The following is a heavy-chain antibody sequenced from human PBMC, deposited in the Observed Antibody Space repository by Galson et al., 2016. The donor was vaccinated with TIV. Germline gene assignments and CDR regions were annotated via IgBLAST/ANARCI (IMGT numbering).Heavy chain of an antibody. CDR2: MYPADSDI. CDR3: VRAPGYSGYNYGYFDS. V-gene: IGHV5-51*03. Sequence: QSGAEVKKPGESLKIPCKLSGYSFTSNWIGWARQMPGKGLEWIGIMYPADSDITYSPSFQGQVTISADKSISTAYLQWSSLRASDSAIYYCVRAPGYSGYNYGYFDSWGQGTLVTVSS. CDR1: GYSFTSNW. J-gene: IGHJ4*02. D-gene: IGHD5-12*01.